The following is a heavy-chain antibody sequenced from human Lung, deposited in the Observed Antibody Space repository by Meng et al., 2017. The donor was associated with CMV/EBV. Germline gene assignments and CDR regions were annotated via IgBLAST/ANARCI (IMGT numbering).Heavy chain of an antibody. Sequence: ASXXVSXKASGYTFNNYGVTWVRQAPGQGLEWMGWISGNNGNTNYAQNLKDRVTMTTDTSMSTAYMELRSLRSDDAAVYYCARESRYDFWSGSPPYYFGMDFXGQGXTVTVSS. V-gene: IGHV1-18*01. CDR3: ARESRYDFWSGSPPYYFGMDF. CDR2: ISGNNGNT. CDR1: GYTFNNYG. D-gene: IGHD3-3*01. J-gene: IGHJ6*02.